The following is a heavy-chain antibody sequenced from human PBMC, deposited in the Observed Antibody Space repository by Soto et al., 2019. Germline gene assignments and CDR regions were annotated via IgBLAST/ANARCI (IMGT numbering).Heavy chain of an antibody. Sequence: QVQLQESGPGLVKPSGTLSLTCAVSGDSISSSNWWSWVRQAPGKGLEWIGEIYHSGATTYNPSLKSRDTISVGPSKNHFSLKLTSVTAADTAVYFCARDLGTGTDFWGRGTLGTVAS. CDR3: ARDLGTGTDF. CDR2: IYHSGAT. V-gene: IGHV4-4*02. D-gene: IGHD1-1*01. CDR1: GDSISSSNW. J-gene: IGHJ4*02.